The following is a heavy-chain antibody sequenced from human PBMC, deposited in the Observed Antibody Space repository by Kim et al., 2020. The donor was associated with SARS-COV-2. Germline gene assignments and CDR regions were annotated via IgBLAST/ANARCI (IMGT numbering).Heavy chain of an antibody. J-gene: IGHJ4*02. D-gene: IGHD3-10*01. Sequence: IYSAGPVKGRLTISGDNAKTSLYLKMNSLRAEDTAVYYCARDPGSYPDYWGQGTLVTVSS. CDR2: I. V-gene: IGHV3-48*03. CDR3: ARDPGSYPDY.